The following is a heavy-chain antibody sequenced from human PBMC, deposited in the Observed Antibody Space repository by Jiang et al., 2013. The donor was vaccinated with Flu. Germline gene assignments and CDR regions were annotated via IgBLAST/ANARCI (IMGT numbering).Heavy chain of an antibody. CDR2: IHSDGSRT. CDR3: ARGGPVGGGATTGDY. Sequence: SRIHSDGSRTNYADSVEGPDSPSPETNAKNTLYLQMNSLRAEDTAVYYCARGGPVGGGATTGDYWGQGDLVTVSS. J-gene: IGHJ4*02. D-gene: IGHD1-26*01. V-gene: IGHV3-74*01.